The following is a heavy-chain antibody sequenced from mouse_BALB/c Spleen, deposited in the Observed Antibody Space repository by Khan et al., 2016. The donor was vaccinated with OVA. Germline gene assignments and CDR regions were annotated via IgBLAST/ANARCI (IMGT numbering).Heavy chain of an antibody. CDR3: TRNGYVAWFTY. Sequence: VQLQQSGPELMKPGASGKISCKASGYSFTTYYIHWVKQSHGKSLEWIGYIDPFSGDTTYNQKFKGMATLTVDKSSSTAYLHLSNLTSEDSAVYYCTRNGYVAWFTYWGQGTLVTVSA. D-gene: IGHD2-2*01. J-gene: IGHJ3*01. CDR1: GYSFTTYY. V-gene: IGHV1S135*01. CDR2: IDPFSGDT.